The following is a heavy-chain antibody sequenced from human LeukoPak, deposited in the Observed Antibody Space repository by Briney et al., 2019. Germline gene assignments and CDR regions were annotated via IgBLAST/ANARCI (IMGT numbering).Heavy chain of an antibody. CDR1: GYTFTGYY. V-gene: IGHV1-2*02. J-gene: IGHJ4*02. CDR3: ARDPGSGYEEHFDY. Sequence: EASVKASCKASGYTFTGYYMHWVRQAPGQGLEWMGWINPNSGGTNYAQKFQGRVTMTRDTSISTAYMELSRLRSDDTAVYYCARDPGSGYEEHFDYWGQGTLVTVSS. D-gene: IGHD5-12*01. CDR2: INPNSGGT.